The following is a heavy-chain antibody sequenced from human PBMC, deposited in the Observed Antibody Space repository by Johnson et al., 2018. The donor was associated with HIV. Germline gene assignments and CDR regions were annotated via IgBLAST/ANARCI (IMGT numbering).Heavy chain of an antibody. CDR3: ARAGYSYGLGAFDI. CDR2: INWNGGRT. V-gene: IGHV3-20*04. CDR1: GFTFDDYA. D-gene: IGHD5-18*01. J-gene: IGHJ3*02. Sequence: EQLVESGGGLIQPGGSLRLSCAASGFTFDDYAMHWVRQAPGKGLEWVSGINWNGGRTVYADSVKGRFTISRDNAKNSLYLQMNSLRAEDTALYYCARAGYSYGLGAFDIWGQGTMVTVSS.